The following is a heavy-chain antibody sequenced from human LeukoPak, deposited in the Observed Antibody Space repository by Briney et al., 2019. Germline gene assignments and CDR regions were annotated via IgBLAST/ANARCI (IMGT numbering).Heavy chain of an antibody. Sequence: GGSLRLSCAASGFTFSSYGMHWVRQAPGKGLEWVAVIWYDGSNKYYADSVKGRFTISRDNSKNTLYLQMNSLRAEDTAVYYCARDPAASYYFDYWGQGTLVTVSS. CDR3: ARDPAASYYFDY. D-gene: IGHD6-13*01. CDR1: GFTFSSYG. CDR2: IWYDGSNK. J-gene: IGHJ4*02. V-gene: IGHV3-33*01.